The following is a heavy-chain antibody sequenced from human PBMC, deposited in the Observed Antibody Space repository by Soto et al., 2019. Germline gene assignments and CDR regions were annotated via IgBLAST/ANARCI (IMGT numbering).Heavy chain of an antibody. V-gene: IGHV3-21*01. CDR1: GFTFSSYS. Sequence: PGGSLRLSCAASGFTFSSYSMNWVRQAPGKGLEWVSSISSSSSYIYYADSVKGRFTISRDNAKNSLYLQMNSLRAEDTAVYYCARFKYWELRGSAFDSWGQGTMVPVSS. CDR3: ARFKYWELRGSAFDS. CDR2: ISSSSSYI. J-gene: IGHJ3*02. D-gene: IGHD1-26*01.